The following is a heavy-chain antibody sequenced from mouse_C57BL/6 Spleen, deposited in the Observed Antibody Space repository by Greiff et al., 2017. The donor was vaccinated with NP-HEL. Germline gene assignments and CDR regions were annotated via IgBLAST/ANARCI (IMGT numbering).Heavy chain of an antibody. J-gene: IGHJ2*01. D-gene: IGHD1-1*01. CDR3: ASSEYYGSSYV. CDR2: IYPGDGDT. CDR1: GYAFSSSW. Sequence: QLQQSGPELVKPGASVKISCKASGYAFSSSWMNWVKQRPGKGLEWIGRIYPGDGDTNYNGKFKGKATLTADKSSSTTYTQLSSLTSEDSSVYFCASSEYYGSSYVWGQGTTLTVSS. V-gene: IGHV1-82*01.